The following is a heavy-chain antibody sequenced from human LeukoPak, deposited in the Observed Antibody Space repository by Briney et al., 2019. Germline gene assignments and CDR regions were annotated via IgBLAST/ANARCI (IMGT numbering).Heavy chain of an antibody. CDR1: GFTFSSYW. D-gene: IGHD6-13*01. Sequence: GGSLRLSCAASGFTFSSYWMSWVRQAPGKGLEWVANIKQDGSEKYYVDSVKGRFTISRDNAKNSLYLQMNSLRAEDTAVYYCARDQGIADYGMDVWGQGTTVTVSS. CDR2: IKQDGSEK. J-gene: IGHJ6*02. V-gene: IGHV3-7*01. CDR3: ARDQGIADYGMDV.